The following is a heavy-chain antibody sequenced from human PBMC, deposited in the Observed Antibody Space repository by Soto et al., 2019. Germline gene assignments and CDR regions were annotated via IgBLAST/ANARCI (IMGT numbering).Heavy chain of an antibody. CDR3: ARDSVTMVFDY. Sequence: QVQLQESGPGLVKPSQTLSLTCTVSGGSISSGGYCWSWIRQHPGKGLEWIGYIYYSGSTYYNPSLKSRVTISVDTSKNQFSLKLSSVTAADTAVYYCARDSVTMVFDYWGQGTLVTVSS. CDR1: GGSISSGGYC. V-gene: IGHV4-31*03. D-gene: IGHD3-10*01. J-gene: IGHJ4*02. CDR2: IYYSGST.